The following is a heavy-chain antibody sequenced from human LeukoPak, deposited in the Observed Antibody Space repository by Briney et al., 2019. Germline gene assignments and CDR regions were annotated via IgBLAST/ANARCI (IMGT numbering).Heavy chain of an antibody. CDR2: FDPEDGET. J-gene: IGHJ4*02. D-gene: IGHD3-10*01. CDR1: GYTLTELS. Sequence: ASVKVSCKVSGYTLTELSMHWVRQAPGKGLEWMGGFDPEDGETIYAQKFQGRVTMTEDTSTDTAYMELSSLRSEDTAVYYCATAEVCYYGSGSYSYWGQGTLVTVSS. V-gene: IGHV1-24*01. CDR3: ATAEVCYYGSGSYSY.